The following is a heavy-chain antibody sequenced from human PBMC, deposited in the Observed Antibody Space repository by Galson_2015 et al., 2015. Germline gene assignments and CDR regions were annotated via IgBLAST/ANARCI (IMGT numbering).Heavy chain of an antibody. D-gene: IGHD3-3*01. CDR2: ISAYSGNI. Sequence: SVKVSCKASGYTFSNYGFTWVRQAPGQGLEWMGWISAYSGNINYAQNFQGRVTMTTETSTNTAYMELRSLRSDDTAVYYCARDPYYDLWSGHRMGGSFDYWGQGTLVTVSS. J-gene: IGHJ4*02. CDR1: GYTFSNYG. CDR3: ARDPYYDLWSGHRMGGSFDY. V-gene: IGHV1-18*04.